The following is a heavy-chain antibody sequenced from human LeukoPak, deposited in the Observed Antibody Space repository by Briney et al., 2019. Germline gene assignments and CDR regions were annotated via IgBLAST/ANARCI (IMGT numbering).Heavy chain of an antibody. D-gene: IGHD3-3*01. V-gene: IGHV4-34*01. Sequence: PSETLSLTCAVYGGSFSGYYWSWIRQPPGKGLEWIGEINHSGSTNYNPSLKSRVTISVDTSKNQFSLKLSSVTAADTAVYYCARGHRITIFGVVYYYYYGMDVWGQGTTVTVSS. CDR1: GGSFSGYY. J-gene: IGHJ6*02. CDR3: ARGHRITIFGVVYYYYYGMDV. CDR2: INHSGST.